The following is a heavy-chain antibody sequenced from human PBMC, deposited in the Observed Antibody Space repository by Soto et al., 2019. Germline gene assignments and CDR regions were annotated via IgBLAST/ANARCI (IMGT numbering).Heavy chain of an antibody. V-gene: IGHV1-46*01. CDR1: GYTFLDFY. Sequence: QVQLVQSGTEVKKPGASVKVSCKASGYTFLDFYIHWVRQAPGQGLEWMGFINPSGGGTTYAQQFQGRLTMTSDTSTSTVYMELISLRSEDTAMYYCARDKPFSAGYWGQGTLVT. J-gene: IGHJ4*02. CDR2: INPSGGGT. CDR3: ARDKPFSAGY. D-gene: IGHD3-3*02.